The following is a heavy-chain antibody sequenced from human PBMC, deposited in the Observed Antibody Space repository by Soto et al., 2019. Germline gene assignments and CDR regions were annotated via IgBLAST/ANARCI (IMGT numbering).Heavy chain of an antibody. CDR2: IYYSGST. J-gene: IGHJ5*02. CDR3: ASVTVENQHWLLGP. V-gene: IGHV4-39*07. CDR1: GGSISSSSYY. D-gene: IGHD6-19*01. Sequence: PSETLSLTCTVSGGSISSSSYYWGWIRQPPGKGLEWIGNIYYSGSTYYNPSLKSRVTISVDRSKNQISLKLTSVTAADTAIYYCASVTVENQHWLLGPWGQGTLVTVSS.